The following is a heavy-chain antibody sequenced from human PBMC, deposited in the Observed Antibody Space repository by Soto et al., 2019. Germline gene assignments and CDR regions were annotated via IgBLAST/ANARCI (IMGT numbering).Heavy chain of an antibody. CDR2: IYYSGST. J-gene: IGHJ6*02. CDR3: ARDAVGWNDVFYYYGMDV. V-gene: IGHV4-61*01. Sequence: SETLSLTCTVSGGSVSSGSYYWSWIRQPPGKGLEWIGYIYYSGSTNYNPSLKSRVTISVDTSKNQFSLKLSSVTAADTAVYYCARDAVGWNDVFYYYGMDVWGQGTTVTVSS. CDR1: GGSVSSGSYY. D-gene: IGHD1-1*01.